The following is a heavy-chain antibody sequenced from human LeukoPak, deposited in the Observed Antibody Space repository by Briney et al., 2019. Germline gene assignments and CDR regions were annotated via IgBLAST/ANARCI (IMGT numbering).Heavy chain of an antibody. D-gene: IGHD1-26*01. J-gene: IGHJ4*02. CDR1: GFTFSSYS. V-gene: IGHV3-21*01. Sequence: PGGSLRLSCAASGFTFSSYSMNWVRQAPGKGLEGVSSISSSSSCIYYADSVKGRFTISRDNAKNSLYLQMNSLRAEDTAVYYCARYGLEKLKSGSYYNYWGQGTLVTVSS. CDR3: ARYGLEKLKSGSYYNY. CDR2: ISSSSSCI.